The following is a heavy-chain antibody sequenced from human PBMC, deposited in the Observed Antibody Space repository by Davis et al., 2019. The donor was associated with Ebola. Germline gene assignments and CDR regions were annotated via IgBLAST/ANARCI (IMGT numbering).Heavy chain of an antibody. J-gene: IGHJ4*02. D-gene: IGHD3-3*01. CDR3: AKIITYYDFWSGYPSY. CDR1: GGSISSGGYY. Sequence: LRLSCTVSGGSISSGGYYWSWIRQHPGKGLEWIGYIYYSGSTYYNPSLKSRVTISVDTSKNQFSLKLSSVTAADTAVYYCAKIITYYDFWSGYPSYWGQGTLVTVSS. V-gene: IGHV4-31*03. CDR2: IYYSGST.